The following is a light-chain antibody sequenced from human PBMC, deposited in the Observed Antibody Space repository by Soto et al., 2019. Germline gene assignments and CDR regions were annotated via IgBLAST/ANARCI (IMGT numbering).Light chain of an antibody. CDR3: QQRRYWPLT. J-gene: IGKJ4*01. V-gene: IGKV3-11*01. CDR1: QSVNSY. CDR2: DAS. Sequence: IMLTQSPATLSLSPGERATLSCRASQSVNSYLAWYQQKPGQAPRLLIYDASNRATGIPARFSGSGSGTDFTLTISSLEPEDFAVYFCQQRRYWPLTFGGGTKVEIK.